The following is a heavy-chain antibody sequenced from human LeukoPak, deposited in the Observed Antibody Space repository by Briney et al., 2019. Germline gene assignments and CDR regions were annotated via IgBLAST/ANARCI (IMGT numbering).Heavy chain of an antibody. D-gene: IGHD5-24*01. CDR3: ARVRGDGYHDY. J-gene: IGHJ4*02. CDR1: GASISSHY. V-gene: IGHV4-59*11. Sequence: PSETLSLTCTVSGASISSHYWSWIRQPPGKGLEWIAYISYSGSTNYNPSLKSRVTISVDTSKNQFSLNLSSVTAADTAVYYCARVRGDGYHDYWGQGTLVTVSS. CDR2: ISYSGST.